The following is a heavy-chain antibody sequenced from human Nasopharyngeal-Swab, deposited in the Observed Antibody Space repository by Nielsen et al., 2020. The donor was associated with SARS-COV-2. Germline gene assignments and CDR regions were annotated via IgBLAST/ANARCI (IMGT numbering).Heavy chain of an antibody. CDR3: ARDRYSSSSAFDY. D-gene: IGHD6-6*01. Sequence: WVRQAPGQGLEWMGGIIPIFGTANYAQKFQGRVTITADESTSTAYMELSSLRSEDTAAYYCARDRYSSSSAFDYWGQGTPVTVSS. CDR2: IIPIFGTA. J-gene: IGHJ4*02. V-gene: IGHV1-69*01.